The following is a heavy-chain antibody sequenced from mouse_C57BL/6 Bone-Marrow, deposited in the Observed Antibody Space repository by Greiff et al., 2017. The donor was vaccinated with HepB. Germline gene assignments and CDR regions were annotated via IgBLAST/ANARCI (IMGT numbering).Heavy chain of an antibody. J-gene: IGHJ2*01. CDR1: GYTFTSYW. CDR2: IDTSDSST. V-gene: IGHV1-50*01. Sequence: QVQLQQPGAELVKPGASVKLSCKASGYTFTSYWMQWVKQRPGQGLEWIGEIDTSDSSTNYNQKFKGKTTLTVDTSSSTAYMHLRSLTSEDAAVYYCARSKGYYGNWFDYWGQGTTLTVSS. D-gene: IGHD2-1*01. CDR3: ARSKGYYGNWFDY.